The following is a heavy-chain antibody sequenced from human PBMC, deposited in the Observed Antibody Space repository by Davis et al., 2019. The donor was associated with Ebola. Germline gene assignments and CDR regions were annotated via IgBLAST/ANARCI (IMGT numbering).Heavy chain of an antibody. V-gene: IGHV4-59*12. J-gene: IGHJ4*02. D-gene: IGHD3-22*01. CDR3: ARDGVTMTPFDY. Sequence: MPSETLSLTCTVSGGSISTDYLTWIRQPPGKGLEWIGYIYYSGNTFYNPSLKSRVTISVDTSKNQFSLKLSSVTAADTAVYYCARDGVTMTPFDYWGQGTLVTVSS. CDR1: GGSISTDY. CDR2: IYYSGNT.